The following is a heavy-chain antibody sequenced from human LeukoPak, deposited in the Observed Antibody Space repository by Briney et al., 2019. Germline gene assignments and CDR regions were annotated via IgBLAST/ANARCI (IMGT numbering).Heavy chain of an antibody. CDR1: GGSISSGGYY. J-gene: IGHJ6*02. CDR3: ARDSHRTNYYYYGMDV. V-gene: IGHV4-31*03. CDR2: IYYSGST. Sequence: SETLSLTCTVSGGSISSGGYYWSWIRQHPGKGLEWIGYIYYSGSTYYNPSLKSRVTISVDTSKNQFSLKLSSVTAADTAVYYCARDSHRTNYYYYGMDVWGQGTTVTVSS. D-gene: IGHD2-2*01.